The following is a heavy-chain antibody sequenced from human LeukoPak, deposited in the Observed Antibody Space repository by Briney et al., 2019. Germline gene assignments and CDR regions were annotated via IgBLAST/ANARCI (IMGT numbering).Heavy chain of an antibody. Sequence: SETLSLTCTVSGGSISSYYWSWIRQPPGKGLEWIGYIYYSGSTNYNPSLKSRVTISADTSKNQFSLKLSSVTAADTAVYYCARAKLERRVNAFDIWGQGTMVTVSS. CDR3: ARAKLERRVNAFDI. J-gene: IGHJ3*02. CDR1: GGSISSYY. D-gene: IGHD1-1*01. V-gene: IGHV4-59*01. CDR2: IYYSGST.